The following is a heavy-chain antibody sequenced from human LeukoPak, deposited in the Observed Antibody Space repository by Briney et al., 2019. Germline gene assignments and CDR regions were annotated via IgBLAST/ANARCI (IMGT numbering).Heavy chain of an antibody. J-gene: IGHJ4*02. V-gene: IGHV3-7*01. D-gene: IGHD3-3*01. CDR1: GFTFGAYW. CDR2: IKQDGSEK. Sequence: GGSLRLSCTASGFTFGAYWMSWVRQAPGKGLQWLANIKQDGSEKEYVDSVKGRFTISRDNAKNSLYLQMISLRAEDTAVYYCARWRGAQSEFEYWGQGTLVTVSS. CDR3: ARWRGAQSEFEY.